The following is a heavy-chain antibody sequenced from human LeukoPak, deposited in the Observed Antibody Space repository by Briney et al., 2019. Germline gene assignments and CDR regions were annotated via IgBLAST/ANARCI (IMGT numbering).Heavy chain of an antibody. CDR3: ARKSTYYYDCYAFDI. V-gene: IGHV4-59*01. CDR2: IYYSGST. Sequence: SETLSLTCTVSGGSISSYYWSWIRQPSGKGLEWIGYIYYSGSTNYNPSLKSRVTISVDTSKNQFSLKLSSVTAADTAVYYCARKSTYYYDCYAFDIWGQRTMVTVSS. CDR1: GGSISSYY. D-gene: IGHD3-22*01. J-gene: IGHJ3*02.